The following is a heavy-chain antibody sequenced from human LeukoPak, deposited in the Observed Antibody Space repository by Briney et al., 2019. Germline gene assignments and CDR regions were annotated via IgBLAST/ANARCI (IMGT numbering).Heavy chain of an antibody. CDR3: ARVGIAAAGPGDYFDY. J-gene: IGHJ4*02. CDR1: GFTFSSYA. D-gene: IGHD6-13*01. CDR2: ISSSSSYT. V-gene: IGHV3-11*05. Sequence: PGGSLRLSCAASGFTFSSYAMSWVRQAPGKGLEWVSYISSSSSYTNYADSVKGRFTISRDNAKNSLYLQMNSLRAEDTAVYYCARVGIAAAGPGDYFDYWGQGTLVTVSS.